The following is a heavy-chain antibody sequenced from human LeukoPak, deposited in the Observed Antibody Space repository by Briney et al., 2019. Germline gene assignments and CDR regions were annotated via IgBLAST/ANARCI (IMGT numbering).Heavy chain of an antibody. CDR1: GFTFDDYA. D-gene: IGHD6-19*01. Sequence: GGSLRLSCAASGFTFDDYAMHWVRQAPGKDREWVSGISWNSGIMVYADSVKGRFTISRDNAKHSLYLQMNSLRAEDMALYYCAKDYRAVAGTGGAFDYWGQGTLVTVSS. CDR3: AKDYRAVAGTGGAFDY. J-gene: IGHJ4*02. CDR2: ISWNSGIM. V-gene: IGHV3-9*03.